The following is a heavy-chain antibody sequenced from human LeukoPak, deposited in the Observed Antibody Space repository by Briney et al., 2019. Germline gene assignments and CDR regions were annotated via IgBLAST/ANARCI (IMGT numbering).Heavy chain of an antibody. V-gene: IGHV3-33*06. CDR2: IWYDESNS. CDR3: AKSFLELEAYDYYMDV. D-gene: IGHD1-7*01. CDR1: GITFDDYG. Sequence: GGSLRLSCAMSGITFDDYGMHRVRQAPGKGLEWVAVIWYDESNSYYADSVKGRFTISRDNSKKTLYLQMNSLRAEDTAVYYCAKSFLELEAYDYYMDVWGKGTTVTVSS. J-gene: IGHJ6*03.